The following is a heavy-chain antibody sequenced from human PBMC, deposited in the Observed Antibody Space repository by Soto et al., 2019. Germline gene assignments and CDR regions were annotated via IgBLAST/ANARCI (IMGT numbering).Heavy chain of an antibody. V-gene: IGHV1-69*13. J-gene: IGHJ4*02. CDR2: IIPIFGTA. CDR3: ARSPRSSGLPSTGEQPAAYYFDY. D-gene: IGHD2-2*01. Sequence: ASVKVSCKASGGTFSSYAISWVRQAPGQGLEWMGGIIPIFGTANYAQKFQGRVTITADESTSTAYMELSSLRSEDTAVYYCARSPRSSGLPSTGEQPAAYYFDYWGQGTLVTVSS. CDR1: GGTFSSYA.